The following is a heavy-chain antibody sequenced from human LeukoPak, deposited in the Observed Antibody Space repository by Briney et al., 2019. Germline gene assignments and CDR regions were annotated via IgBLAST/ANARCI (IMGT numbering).Heavy chain of an antibody. CDR3: ARGGGANIASAGKGY. CDR2: ISSSSSYI. D-gene: IGHD6-13*01. J-gene: IGHJ4*02. Sequence: PGGSLRLSCAASGFTFSSYSMNWVRQAPGKGLEWVSSISSSSSYIYYADSVKGRFTISRDNGKNSLYLQMNSLRAEDTAVYYCARGGGANIASAGKGYWGQGTLVTVSS. CDR1: GFTFSSYS. V-gene: IGHV3-21*01.